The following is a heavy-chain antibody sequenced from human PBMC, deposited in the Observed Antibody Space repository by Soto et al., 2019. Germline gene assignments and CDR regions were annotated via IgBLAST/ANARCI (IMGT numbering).Heavy chain of an antibody. CDR1: GGSISSSSYY. J-gene: IGHJ4*02. CDR2: IYYSGST. V-gene: IGHV4-39*01. CDR3: ARQIVGATTDFDY. D-gene: IGHD1-26*01. Sequence: SETLSLTCTVSGGSISSSSYYWFWIRQPPGKGLEWIGSIYYSGSTYYNPSLKSRVTISVDTSKNQFSLKLSSVTAADTAVYYCARQIVGATTDFDYWGQGTLVTVSS.